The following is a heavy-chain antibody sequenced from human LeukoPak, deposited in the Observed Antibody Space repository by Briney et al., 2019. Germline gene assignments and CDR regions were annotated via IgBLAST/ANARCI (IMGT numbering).Heavy chain of an antibody. CDR3: ARDQGGSRIYHYYYYMDV. Sequence: ASVKVSCKASGYTFTSYYMHWVRQAPGQGLERMGIINPSGGSTSYAQKFQGRVTMTRDTSTSTVYMELSSLRSEDTAVYYCARDQGGSRIYHYYYYMDVWGKGTTVTVSS. V-gene: IGHV1-46*01. D-gene: IGHD2-15*01. CDR2: INPSGGST. CDR1: GYTFTSYY. J-gene: IGHJ6*03.